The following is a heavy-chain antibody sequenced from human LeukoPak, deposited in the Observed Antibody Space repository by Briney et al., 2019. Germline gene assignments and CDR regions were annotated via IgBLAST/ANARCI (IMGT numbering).Heavy chain of an antibody. Sequence: GGSLRLSCVASGFTFSNHALIRVRQSPGKGLECVSPISGSGADTNYADSVKGRFTISRDNSKNTVYLQMNSLRAADTAVYYCAKALEYTYGHYMSFFDYWGQGTLVTVSS. CDR1: GFTFSNHA. CDR3: AKALEYTYGHYMSFFDY. V-gene: IGHV3-23*01. J-gene: IGHJ4*02. D-gene: IGHD2/OR15-2a*01. CDR2: ISGSGADT.